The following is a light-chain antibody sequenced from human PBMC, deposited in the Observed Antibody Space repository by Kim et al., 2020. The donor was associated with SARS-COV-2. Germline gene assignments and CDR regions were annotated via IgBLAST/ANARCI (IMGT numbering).Light chain of an antibody. CDR2: KAS. CDR3: QQYNSYPWT. Sequence: DIQMTQSPSTLSASIGDRITITCRASQSISSWLAWYQQKPGKPHKLQIYKASSLESGVPSRFSGSASGTEFTLTISSLQPDDFATYYCQQYNSYPWTFGQGTKVEIK. CDR1: QSISSW. V-gene: IGKV1-5*03. J-gene: IGKJ1*01.